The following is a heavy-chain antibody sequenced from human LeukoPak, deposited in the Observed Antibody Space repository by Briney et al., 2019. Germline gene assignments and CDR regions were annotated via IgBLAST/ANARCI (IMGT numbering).Heavy chain of an antibody. Sequence: MSSETLSLTCTVSGGSISSYYWSWIRQPPGKGLEWIGYIYYSGSTNYNPSLKSRVTISVDTSKKQFSLKVNSVTAADTAVYSCARWDCSSASCYPDYWGQGILVTVSS. CDR3: ARWDCSSASCYPDY. CDR2: IYYSGST. CDR1: GGSISSYY. D-gene: IGHD2-2*01. V-gene: IGHV4-59*01. J-gene: IGHJ4*02.